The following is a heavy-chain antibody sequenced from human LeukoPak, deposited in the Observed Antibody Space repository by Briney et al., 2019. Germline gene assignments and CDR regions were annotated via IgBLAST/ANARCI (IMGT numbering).Heavy chain of an antibody. D-gene: IGHD5-12*01. V-gene: IGHV4-39*01. Sequence: SETLSLTCAVSGASITSSNYYWGWVRQSPGKGLERIVNIYSSGNTYYNASLKSRFTMYIDTSKNQFFLKLSSVTAADTAMYYCAKSNGYGLIDYWGQGTLVTVSS. CDR1: GASITSSNYY. CDR3: AKSNGYGLIDY. CDR2: IYSSGNT. J-gene: IGHJ4*02.